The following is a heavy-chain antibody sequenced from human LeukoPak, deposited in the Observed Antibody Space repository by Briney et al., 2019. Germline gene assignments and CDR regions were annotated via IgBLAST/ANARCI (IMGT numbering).Heavy chain of an antibody. Sequence: SETLSLTCSVSGGSISTYYWSWIRQPPGKGLEWIGYNYNRGTTNYNPSLKSRVTISVDRSKNQFSLSLTSVTAADTAVYYCARERASAGPHFEHWGRGVLVTVSS. D-gene: IGHD6-13*01. CDR3: ARERASAGPHFEH. CDR1: GGSISTYY. CDR2: NYNRGTT. J-gene: IGHJ4*02. V-gene: IGHV4-59*01.